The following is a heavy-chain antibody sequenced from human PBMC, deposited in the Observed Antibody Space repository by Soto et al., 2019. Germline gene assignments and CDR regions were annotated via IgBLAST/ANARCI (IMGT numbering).Heavy chain of an antibody. D-gene: IGHD6-13*01. J-gene: IGHJ4*02. CDR1: GFTFSSYA. V-gene: IGHV3-30-3*01. CDR2: ISYDGSNK. CDR3: GHSSSWYTSIY. Sequence: XVFLRLYFAASGFTFSSYAVHWVRQAPGKGLEWVAVISYDGSNKYYADSVKGRFTISRDNSKNTLYLQMNSLRAEDTAVYYCGHSSSWYTSIYWGQGTLVTVSS.